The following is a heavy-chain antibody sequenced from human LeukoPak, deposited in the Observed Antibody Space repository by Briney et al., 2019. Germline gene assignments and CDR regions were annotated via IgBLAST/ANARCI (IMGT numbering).Heavy chain of an antibody. D-gene: IGHD1-26*01. CDR2: ISTNEDST. Sequence: PGGSPRLSCSASGFTFSTYAMHWVRQAPGKGLEYVSSISTNEDSTFYADSVKGRFTISRDNSKNTLYLQMTSLRAEDTAVYHCVKRASSSGLSGPLYDYWGQGTLVTVSS. CDR3: VKRASSSGLSGPLYDY. V-gene: IGHV3-64D*06. J-gene: IGHJ4*02. CDR1: GFTFSTYA.